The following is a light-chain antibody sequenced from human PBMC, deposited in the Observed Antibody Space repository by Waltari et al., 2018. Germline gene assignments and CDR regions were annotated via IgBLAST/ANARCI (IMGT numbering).Light chain of an antibody. CDR2: GSS. J-gene: IGKJ3*01. Sequence: EVVITQSPTTLSVSPGERATLSCRASHNFGTYLAWYQQKTGQAPRLLIYGSSTGATGIPARFSGSGSGTEFTLTINSLQSEDFAVYYCQQYNNWPLYTFGPGTKVNIK. CDR3: QQYNNWPLYT. V-gene: IGKV3-15*01. CDR1: HNFGTY.